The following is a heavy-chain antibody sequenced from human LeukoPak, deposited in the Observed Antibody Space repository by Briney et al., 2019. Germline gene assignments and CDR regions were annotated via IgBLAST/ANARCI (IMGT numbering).Heavy chain of an antibody. D-gene: IGHD2-2*01. CDR1: GGTFSSYA. J-gene: IGHJ4*02. V-gene: IGHV1-69*13. Sequence: ASVKVSCKASGGTFSSYAISWVRQAPGQGLEWMGGIIPIFGTANYAQKFQGRVTITADESTSTAYMELSSLRSEDTAVYYCAGGYCSSTSCFNPTDYWGQGTLVTVSS. CDR2: IIPIFGTA. CDR3: AGGYCSSTSCFNPTDY.